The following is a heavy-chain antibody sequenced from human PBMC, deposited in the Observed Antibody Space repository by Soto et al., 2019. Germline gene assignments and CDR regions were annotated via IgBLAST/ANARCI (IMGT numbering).Heavy chain of an antibody. CDR2: ISDPGTST. V-gene: IGHV3-23*01. CDR3: AKSLVTPSDAFDL. D-gene: IGHD2-21*02. Sequence: GGSLRLSCAASGFTFGNYAMNWVRQAPGKGLEWISSISDPGTSTYYANSVKGRFSMSRDNSKNTLFLQMNRLRADDTAVYFCAKSLVTPSDAFDLWGRGTLVTVS. J-gene: IGHJ3*01. CDR1: GFTFGNYA.